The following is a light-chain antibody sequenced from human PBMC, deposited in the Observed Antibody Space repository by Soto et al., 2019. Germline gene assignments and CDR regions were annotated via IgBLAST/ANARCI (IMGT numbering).Light chain of an antibody. CDR1: QSVSSSY. Sequence: EIVLTPSPGTLSLSPGERATLSCRASQSVSSSYLAWYQQKPGQAPRLLIYGASSRATGIPDRFSGSGSGTDFTLTISSLEPEDFAVYYCQQRSNWPPSITFGQGTRLEIK. CDR2: GAS. J-gene: IGKJ5*01. CDR3: QQRSNWPPSIT. V-gene: IGKV3D-20*02.